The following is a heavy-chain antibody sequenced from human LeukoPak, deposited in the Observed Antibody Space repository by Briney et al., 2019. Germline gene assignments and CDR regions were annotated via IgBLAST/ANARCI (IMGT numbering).Heavy chain of an antibody. D-gene: IGHD2-15*01. CDR2: ISAYNGNT. CDR3: ARVESGYCSGGSCHFSDY. V-gene: IGHV1-18*04. J-gene: IGHJ4*02. Sequence: ASVKVSCKASGYTFTSYYMHWVRQAPGQGLEWMGWISAYNGNTNYAQKLQGRVTMTTDTSTSTAYMELRSLRSDDTAVYYCARVESGYCSGGSCHFSDYWGQGTLVTVSS. CDR1: GYTFTSYY.